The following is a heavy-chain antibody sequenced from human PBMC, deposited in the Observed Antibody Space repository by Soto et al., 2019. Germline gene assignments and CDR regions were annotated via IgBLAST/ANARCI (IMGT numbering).Heavy chain of an antibody. CDR1: GYTFPSYD. CDR2: MNPNSGNT. D-gene: IGHD6-19*01. CDR3: AREIAVAPYYYYGMDV. J-gene: IGHJ6*02. V-gene: IGHV1-8*01. Sequence: ASVKVSCKASGYTFPSYDINWVRLATGQGLEWMGWMNPNSGNTGYAQKFQGRVTMTRNTSISTAYMELSSLRSEDTAVYYCAREIAVAPYYYYGMDVWGQGTTVTVSS.